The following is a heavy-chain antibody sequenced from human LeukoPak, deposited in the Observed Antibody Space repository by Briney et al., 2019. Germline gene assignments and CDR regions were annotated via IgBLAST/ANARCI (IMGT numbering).Heavy chain of an antibody. CDR2: INPNSGGT. CDR1: GYTFTYYF. J-gene: IGHJ4*02. V-gene: IGHV1-2*06. CDR3: ARGTANTVFEY. D-gene: IGHD4-17*01. Sequence: ASVKVSCKASGYTFTYYFIHWVRQAPGQGLEWMGRINPNSGGTKLAQKFQGRVTMTTVMSIDAAYMDLSRLTSDDTAVYYCARGTANTVFEYWGQGTLVTVSS.